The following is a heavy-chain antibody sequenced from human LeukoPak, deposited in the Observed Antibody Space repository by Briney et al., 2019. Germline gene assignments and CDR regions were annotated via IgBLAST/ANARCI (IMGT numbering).Heavy chain of an antibody. CDR3: AKDLIEINYGGNSHSSY. CDR2: ISGDGDST. Sequence: GGTLRLSYAASGFTFHDYAMHWVRQAPGKALEYVSHISGDGDSTYYAKSVKGRFTISRDNSKNSLYLQTNSLRTEDTALYYCAKDLIEINYGGNSHSSYWGQGTLVTVSS. J-gene: IGHJ4*02. V-gene: IGHV3-43*02. D-gene: IGHD4-23*01. CDR1: GFTFHDYA.